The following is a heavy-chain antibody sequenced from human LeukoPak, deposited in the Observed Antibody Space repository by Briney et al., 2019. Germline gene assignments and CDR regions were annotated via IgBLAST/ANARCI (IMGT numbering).Heavy chain of an antibody. CDR2: INHSGIT. J-gene: IGHJ4*02. Sequence: PETLSLTCAVYGGSFSSYYWSWIRQPPGKGLEWIEEINHSGITNYNPSLKSRVTISVDTSKNQFSLNLSSVTAADTAVYYCARVTGYMTEDFFDYWGQGTLVTVSS. D-gene: IGHD6-13*01. CDR3: ARVTGYMTEDFFDY. V-gene: IGHV4-34*01. CDR1: GGSFSSYY.